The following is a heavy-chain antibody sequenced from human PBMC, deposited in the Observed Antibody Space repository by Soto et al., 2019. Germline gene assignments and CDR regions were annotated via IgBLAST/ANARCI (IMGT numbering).Heavy chain of an antibody. CDR3: ASLQNSLEYYYGMDV. Sequence: EVQLVESGGGLVQPGGSLRLSCAASGFTVSSYWMHWVRQAPGKGLVWVSRINSDGSSTSYADSVKGRFTISRDNAKNTLYLQMNSLRAEDTAVYYCASLQNSLEYYYGMDVWGQGTTVTVSS. J-gene: IGHJ6*02. D-gene: IGHD4-4*01. CDR2: INSDGSST. CDR1: GFTVSSYW. V-gene: IGHV3-74*01.